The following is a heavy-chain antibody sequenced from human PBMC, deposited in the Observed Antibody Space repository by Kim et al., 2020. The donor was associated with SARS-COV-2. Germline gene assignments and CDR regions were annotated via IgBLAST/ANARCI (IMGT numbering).Heavy chain of an antibody. CDR2: GSN. V-gene: IGHV3-23*01. Sequence: GSNYYADSVKGRFTISRDNSKNPLYLQMNSLRAEDTAVYYCAKQRAFFDYWGQGTLVTVSS. CDR3: AKQRAFFDY. J-gene: IGHJ4*02.